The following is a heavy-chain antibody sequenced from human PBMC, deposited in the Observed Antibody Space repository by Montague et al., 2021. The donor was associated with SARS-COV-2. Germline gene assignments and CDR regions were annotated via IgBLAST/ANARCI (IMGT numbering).Heavy chain of an antibody. CDR2: INHGGST. D-gene: IGHD3-10*01. Sequence: SETLSFTCAVHGTSFSGYYWNWIRQPPGKRLEWIGEINHGGSTKYSPSLKSRLTISADTSKNQFSLKLTSVAAADTAVYYCARLRDGVVPSPILGVGPYYSYYYMDVWGRGTTVTVSS. J-gene: IGHJ6*03. V-gene: IGHV4-34*01. CDR3: ARLRDGVVPSPILGVGPYYSYYYMDV. CDR1: GTSFSGYY.